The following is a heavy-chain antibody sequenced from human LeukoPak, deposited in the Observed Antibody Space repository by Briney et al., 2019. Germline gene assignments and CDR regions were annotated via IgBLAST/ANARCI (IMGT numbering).Heavy chain of an antibody. Sequence: GRSLRLSCAASGFHFSSYGMQWVRQAPGKRLEWVAVIWNDGTRKYYADSVTGRFTISRDDSKHLLHLPMNSLRVEDTAVYYCVRDNYNGYPDYWGQGTRVTVSS. J-gene: IGHJ4*02. CDR1: GFHFSSYG. V-gene: IGHV3-33*01. CDR2: IWNDGTRK. D-gene: IGHD5-18*01. CDR3: VRDNYNGYPDY.